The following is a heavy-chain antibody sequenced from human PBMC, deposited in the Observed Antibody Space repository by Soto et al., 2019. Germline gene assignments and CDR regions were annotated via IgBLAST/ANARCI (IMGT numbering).Heavy chain of an antibody. CDR2: IIPIFGTA. Sequence: QVQLVQSGAEVKKPGSSVKVSCKASGGTFSSYAISWVRQAPGQGLEWMGGIIPIFGTANYAQTFQGRVTITADESTSTAYMEQSSLRSEDKAVDYCASLMAGPGAWYFDLWGRGTLVPVSS. CDR3: ASLMAGPGAWYFDL. J-gene: IGHJ2*01. CDR1: GGTFSSYA. D-gene: IGHD6-19*01. V-gene: IGHV1-69*01.